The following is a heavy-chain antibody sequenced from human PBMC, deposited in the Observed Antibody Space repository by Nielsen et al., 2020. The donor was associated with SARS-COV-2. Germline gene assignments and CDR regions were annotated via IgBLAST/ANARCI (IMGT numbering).Heavy chain of an antibody. D-gene: IGHD4-17*01. V-gene: IGHV3-53*01. CDR2: FYSGGTT. Sequence: GGSLRLSWAACGFIVSSKYMNWVRQAPGKGLEWVSVFYSGGTTLYADSVKGRFIISRDNSRNTLYLQMNSLRVEDTAMYYCAREGDTYGVRNFDYWGQGIMVTVSS. J-gene: IGHJ4*02. CDR3: AREGDTYGVRNFDY. CDR1: GFIVSSKY.